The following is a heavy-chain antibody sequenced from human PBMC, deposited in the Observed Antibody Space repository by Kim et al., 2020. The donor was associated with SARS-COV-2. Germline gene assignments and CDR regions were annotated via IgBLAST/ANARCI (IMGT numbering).Heavy chain of an antibody. D-gene: IGHD5-12*01. J-gene: IGHJ4*02. Sequence: SETLSLTCTVSGGSISSYYWSWIRQPPGKGLEWIGYIYYSGSTNYNPSLKSRVTISVDTSKNQFSLKLSSVTAADTAVYYCARSPNSGYEGSDYWGQGTLVTVSS. CDR1: GGSISSYY. CDR3: ARSPNSGYEGSDY. V-gene: IGHV4-59*13. CDR2: IYYSGST.